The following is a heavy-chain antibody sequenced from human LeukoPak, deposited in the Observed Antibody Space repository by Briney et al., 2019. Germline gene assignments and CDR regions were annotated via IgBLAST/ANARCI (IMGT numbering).Heavy chain of an antibody. V-gene: IGHV4-31*03. Sequence: SETLSLTCTVSGGSISSGGYYWSWIRQHPGKGLEWIGYIYYSGSTYYNPSLKSRVTISVDASKNQFSLKLSSVTAADTAVYYCARTTGTTPSNWFDPWGQGTLVTVSS. CDR1: GGSISSGGYY. D-gene: IGHD1/OR15-1a*01. CDR3: ARTTGTTPSNWFDP. J-gene: IGHJ5*02. CDR2: IYYSGST.